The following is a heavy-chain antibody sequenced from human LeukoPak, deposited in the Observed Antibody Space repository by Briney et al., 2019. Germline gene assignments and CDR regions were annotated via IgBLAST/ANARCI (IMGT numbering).Heavy chain of an antibody. D-gene: IGHD5-18*01. Sequence: SETLSLTCAVSGYSISSGYYWGWIRQPPGKGLEWIGSIYHSGSAYYNPSLKSRVTISVDTSKNQFSLKLSSVTAADTAVYYCAANFEDTAIYPWGQGTLVTVSS. J-gene: IGHJ5*02. CDR2: IYHSGSA. V-gene: IGHV4-38-2*01. CDR1: GYSISSGYY. CDR3: AANFEDTAIYP.